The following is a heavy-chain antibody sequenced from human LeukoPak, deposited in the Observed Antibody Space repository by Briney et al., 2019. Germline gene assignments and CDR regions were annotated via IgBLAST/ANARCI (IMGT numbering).Heavy chain of an antibody. D-gene: IGHD2-15*01. J-gene: IGHJ3*02. Sequence: SWVRQMPGKGLEWIGYIYYSGSTYYNPSLKSRVTMSVDTSKNQFSLKLSSVTAADTAVYYCARDRDREGAFDIWGQGTMVTVSS. CDR3: ARDRDREGAFDI. CDR2: IYYSGST. V-gene: IGHV4-31*02.